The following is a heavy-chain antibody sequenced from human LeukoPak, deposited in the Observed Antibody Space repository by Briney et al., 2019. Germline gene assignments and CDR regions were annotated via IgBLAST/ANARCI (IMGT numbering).Heavy chain of an antibody. D-gene: IGHD3-10*01. CDR1: GNSLTELS. Sequence: ASVKVSCKVSGNSLTELSLHWVRQPPGKGLEWMGGFDPEEGETLYAPKFQGRVTITADESTSTAYMELSGLRSEDTAVYYCARDKLLEDYYYGSGSYLDYWGQGTLISVST. V-gene: IGHV1-24*01. CDR3: ARDKLLEDYYYGSGSYLDY. J-gene: IGHJ4*02. CDR2: FDPEEGET.